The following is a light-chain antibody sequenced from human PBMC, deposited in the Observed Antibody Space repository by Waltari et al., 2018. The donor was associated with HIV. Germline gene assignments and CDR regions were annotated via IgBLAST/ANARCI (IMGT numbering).Light chain of an antibody. Sequence: EIVMTQSPATLSVSPGERATRSCRASQSVRSNLAWYQQKPGQAPRLLIYGASTRATGIPLRFSGSGSGTDFSLTISSLQSEDFAIYYCQQYNNWPPYTFGQGTKLEIK. CDR1: QSVRSN. V-gene: IGKV3-15*01. CDR3: QQYNNWPPYT. J-gene: IGKJ2*01. CDR2: GAS.